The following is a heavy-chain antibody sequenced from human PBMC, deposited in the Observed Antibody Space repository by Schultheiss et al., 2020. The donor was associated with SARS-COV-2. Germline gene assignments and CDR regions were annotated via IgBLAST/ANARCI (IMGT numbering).Heavy chain of an antibody. D-gene: IGHD3-22*01. CDR3: ARHDRTYYYYYGLDV. V-gene: IGHV5-51*01. CDR2: IYPGDSDT. Sequence: GESLKISCKGSGYSFSNYRIAWVRQMPGKGLELMGIIYPGDSDTRYSPSFQGQVTISADKFISTAYLQWSSLKASDIAMYYCARHDRTYYYYYGLDVWGQGTTVTVSS. J-gene: IGHJ6*02. CDR1: GYSFSNYR.